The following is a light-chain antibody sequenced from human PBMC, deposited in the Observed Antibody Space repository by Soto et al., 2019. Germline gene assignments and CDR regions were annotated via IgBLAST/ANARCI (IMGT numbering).Light chain of an antibody. CDR2: AAS. CDR1: QAISNS. CDR3: QKYNSAPLT. Sequence: DIQVTQSASSLSASVGDRVTITCRASQAISNSLAWYQQKPGELPKLLIYAASTLRSGVPSRFSGSGSGTDFTLTITGLQPEDVANYYCQKYNSAPLTFGGGT. V-gene: IGKV1-27*01. J-gene: IGKJ4*01.